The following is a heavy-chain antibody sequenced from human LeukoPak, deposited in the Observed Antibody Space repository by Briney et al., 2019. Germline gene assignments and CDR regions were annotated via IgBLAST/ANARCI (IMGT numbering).Heavy chain of an antibody. J-gene: IGHJ4*02. Sequence: GASVKVSCKASGYTFTSYDINWVRQATGQGLEWMGWMNPNSGNTGYAQKFQGRVTMTRNTSINTAYMELSSLRSDDTAVYYCARVGSRYGSGSYYKLDYWGQGTLVTVSS. CDR3: ARVGSRYGSGSYYKLDY. CDR2: MNPNSGNT. V-gene: IGHV1-8*01. CDR1: GYTFTSYD. D-gene: IGHD3-10*01.